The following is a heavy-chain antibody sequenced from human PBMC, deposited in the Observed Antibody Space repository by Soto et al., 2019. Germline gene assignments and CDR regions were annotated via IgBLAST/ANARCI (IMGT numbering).Heavy chain of an antibody. CDR3: ARGSEGQQLENYFDY. CDR1: GGTFSSYA. CDR2: IIPIFGTA. Sequence: QVQLVQSGAEVKKPGSSVKVSCKASGGTFSSYAISWVRQAPGQGLEWMGGIIPIFGTANYAQKFQGRVTLTGVESTSTAYMELSSLRSEDTAVYYCARGSEGQQLENYFDYWGQGTLVTVSS. V-gene: IGHV1-69*12. J-gene: IGHJ4*02. D-gene: IGHD6-13*01.